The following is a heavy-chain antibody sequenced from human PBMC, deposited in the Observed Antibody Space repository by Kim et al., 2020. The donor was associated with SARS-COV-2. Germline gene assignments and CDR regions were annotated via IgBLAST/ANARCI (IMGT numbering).Heavy chain of an antibody. Sequence: SETLSLTCTVSGGSISSSSYYWGWIRQPPGKGLEWIGSIYDSGSTYYNPSLKSRVTISVDTSKNQFSLKLSSVTAADTAVYYCARHGTEPGIADYWGQGTLVTVSS. D-gene: IGHD6-13*01. V-gene: IGHV4-39*01. CDR3: ARHGTEPGIADY. CDR2: IYDSGST. CDR1: GGSISSSSYY. J-gene: IGHJ4*02.